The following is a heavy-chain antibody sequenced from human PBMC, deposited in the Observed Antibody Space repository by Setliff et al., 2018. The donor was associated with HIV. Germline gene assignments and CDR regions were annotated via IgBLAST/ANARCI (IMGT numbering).Heavy chain of an antibody. D-gene: IGHD1-26*01. V-gene: IGHV3-7*03. CDR1: GFTFTTYW. CDR2: IKQDGSEM. Sequence: GGSLRLSCAASGFTFTTYWMSWVRQAPGKGLEWVANIKQDGSEMQYVDSVKGRFTISRDNAKNSLYLQMSSLRAEDTAVYYCARNTDVDSVYRPFHIWGQGTMVTVSS. CDR3: ARNTDVDSVYRPFHI. J-gene: IGHJ3*02.